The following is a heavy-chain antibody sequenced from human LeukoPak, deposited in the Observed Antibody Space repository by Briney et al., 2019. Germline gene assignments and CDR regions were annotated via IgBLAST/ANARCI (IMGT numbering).Heavy chain of an antibody. D-gene: IGHD6-13*01. J-gene: IGHJ4*02. CDR2: IKQDGSEK. CDR3: TKDPAYSSSWFGYFDY. Sequence: GGSLRLSCAASGFTFSSYWMSWVRQAPGKGLEWVANIKQDGSEKYYVDSVKGRFTISRDNSKNSLYLQMNSLRTEDTALYYCTKDPAYSSSWFGYFDYWGQGTLVTVSS. V-gene: IGHV3-7*03. CDR1: GFTFSSYW.